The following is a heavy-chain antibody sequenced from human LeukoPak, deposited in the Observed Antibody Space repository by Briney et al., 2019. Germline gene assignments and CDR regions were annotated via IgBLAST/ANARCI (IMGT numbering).Heavy chain of an antibody. Sequence: GASVKVSCKASGGTFSSYAISWVRQAPGQGLEGMGRIIPILGIANYAQKFQGRVTITADKSTSTAYMELSSLRSEDTAVYYCAITYYDYVWGSYRIDYWGQGTLVTVSS. D-gene: IGHD3-16*02. J-gene: IGHJ4*02. CDR2: IIPILGIA. CDR3: AITYYDYVWGSYRIDY. CDR1: GGTFSSYA. V-gene: IGHV1-69*04.